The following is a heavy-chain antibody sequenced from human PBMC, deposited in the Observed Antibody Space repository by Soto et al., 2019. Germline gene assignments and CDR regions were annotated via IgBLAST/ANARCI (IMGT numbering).Heavy chain of an antibody. D-gene: IGHD3-10*01. CDR1: GFSFTSHA. J-gene: IGHJ4*02. Sequence: GGSLRLSCAASGFSFTSHAMSWVRQAPGKGLEWVSAISGNSGSTHYAEHVKGRFTISGDSSKNTLYLQMSSLRAEDTAEYYCARSPRVAIRDYLDYWGQGILVTVSS. V-gene: IGHV3-23*01. CDR3: ARSPRVAIRDYLDY. CDR2: ISGNSGST.